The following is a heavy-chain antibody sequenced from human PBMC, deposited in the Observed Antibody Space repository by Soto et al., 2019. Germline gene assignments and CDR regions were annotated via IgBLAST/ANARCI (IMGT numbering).Heavy chain of an antibody. D-gene: IGHD5-12*01. CDR1: GGSISSGDYY. Sequence: PSETLSLTCTVSGGSISSGDYYWSWIRQPPGKGLEWIGYIYYSGSTYYNPSLKSRVTISVDRSKNQFSLKLSSVTAADTAVYYCAREGSGYDHTFFDYWGQGTLVTVSS. V-gene: IGHV4-30-4*01. J-gene: IGHJ4*02. CDR2: IYYSGST. CDR3: AREGSGYDHTFFDY.